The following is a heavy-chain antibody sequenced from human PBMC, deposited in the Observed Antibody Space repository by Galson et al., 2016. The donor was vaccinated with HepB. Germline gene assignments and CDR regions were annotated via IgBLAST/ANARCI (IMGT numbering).Heavy chain of an antibody. J-gene: IGHJ6*02. CDR3: AKSGGFFYGVDV. V-gene: IGHV3-9*01. CDR1: GFTFDDYA. D-gene: IGHD3-10*01. Sequence: SLRLSCAASGFTFDDYAMHWVRQAPGEGLEWVSGISWNSANIHYADSVKGRFTISRDNAKNSLYLQMDTLRAEDTGLYYCAKSGGFFYGVDVWGLGTTVTVSS. CDR2: ISWNSANI.